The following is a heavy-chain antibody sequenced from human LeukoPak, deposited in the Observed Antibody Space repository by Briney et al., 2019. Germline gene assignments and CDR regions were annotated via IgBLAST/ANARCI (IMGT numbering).Heavy chain of an antibody. V-gene: IGHV4-39*01. J-gene: IGHJ6*03. CDR3: ARGIWPVGYPYYYYYMDV. Sequence: SETLSLTCTVSGGSISSSSYYWGWIRQPPGKGLEWIGSIYYSGSTYYNPSLKSRVTISVDTSKNQFSLKLSSVTAADTAVYYCARGIWPVGYPYYYYYMDVWGKGTTVTVSS. CDR2: IYYSGST. CDR1: GGSISSSSYY. D-gene: IGHD1-1*01.